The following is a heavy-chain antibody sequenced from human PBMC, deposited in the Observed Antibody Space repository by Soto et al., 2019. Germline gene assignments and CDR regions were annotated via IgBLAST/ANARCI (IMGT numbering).Heavy chain of an antibody. CDR3: AKGNGLLWFGELLIDYYYYGMDV. Sequence: GGSLRVSWGASGGTFSSYAMIWVRKAPGKGLEWVSAISGSGGSTYYADSVKGRFTISRDNSKNTLYLQMNSLRAEDTAVYYCAKGNGLLWFGELLIDYYYYGMDVWGQGTTVTVSS. D-gene: IGHD3-10*01. CDR1: GGTFSSYA. J-gene: IGHJ6*02. CDR2: ISGSGGST. V-gene: IGHV3-23*01.